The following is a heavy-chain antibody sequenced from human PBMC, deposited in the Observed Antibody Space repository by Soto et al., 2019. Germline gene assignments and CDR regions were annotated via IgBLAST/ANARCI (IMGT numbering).Heavy chain of an antibody. V-gene: IGHV5-51*01. J-gene: IGHJ5*02. D-gene: IGHD3-9*01. Sequence: GESLKISCKGSGYSFTSYWIGWVRQMPGKGLEWMGIIYPGDSDTRYSPSFQGQVTISADKSISTAYLQWSSLKASDTAMYYCARFILRGKRWGANWFDPWGQGTLVTVSS. CDR1: GYSFTSYW. CDR3: ARFILRGKRWGANWFDP. CDR2: IYPGDSDT.